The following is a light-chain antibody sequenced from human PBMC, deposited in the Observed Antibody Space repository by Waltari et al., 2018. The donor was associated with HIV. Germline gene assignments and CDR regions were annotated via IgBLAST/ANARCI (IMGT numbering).Light chain of an antibody. J-gene: IGLJ3*02. CDR3: ATWDDSLNGWV. CDR2: TNN. Sequence: QSVLTQPPSASGTPGQRVTISCSGSSSNIGNNPVNWYKHLPETAPKLLIYTNNQRPQGAPDLCACSKSGTAASLAISGLQSEDEADYYCATWDDSLNGWVFGGGTKLTAL. V-gene: IGLV1-44*01. CDR1: SSNIGNNP.